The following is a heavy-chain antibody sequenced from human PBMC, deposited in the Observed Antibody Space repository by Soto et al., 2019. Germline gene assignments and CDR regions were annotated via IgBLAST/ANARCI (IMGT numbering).Heavy chain of an antibody. CDR2: INHSGST. V-gene: IGHV4-34*01. J-gene: IGHJ6*02. Sequence: TSETLSLTCAVYGGSFSGYYWSWIRRPPGKGLEWIGEINHSGSTNYNPSLKSRVTISVDTSKNQFSLKLSSVTAADTAVYYCARAPRGNGLRFLEWLHNVDYYYGMDVWGQGTTVTVSS. CDR1: GGSFSGYY. D-gene: IGHD3-3*01. CDR3: ARAPRGNGLRFLEWLHNVDYYYGMDV.